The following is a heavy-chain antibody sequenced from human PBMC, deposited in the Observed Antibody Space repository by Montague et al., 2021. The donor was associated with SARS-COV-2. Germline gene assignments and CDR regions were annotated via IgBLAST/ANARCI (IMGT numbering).Heavy chain of an antibody. J-gene: IGHJ6*02. CDR1: GGSISSSSYY. Sequence: SETLSLTCTVSGGSISSSSYYWGWIRQPPGQGLVWIGSIYYSGSTYYNESLKSRVTISEDTSKNQFSLKLSSVTAADTAVYYCARLSNYYDSRSYYPHNYCQYGMDVWGQGTTVTVSS. CDR2: IYYSGST. V-gene: IGHV4-39*01. CDR3: ARLSNYYDSRSYYPHNYCQYGMDV. D-gene: IGHD3-10*01.